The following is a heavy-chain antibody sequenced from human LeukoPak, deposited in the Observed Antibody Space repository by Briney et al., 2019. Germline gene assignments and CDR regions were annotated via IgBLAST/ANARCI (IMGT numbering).Heavy chain of an antibody. J-gene: IGHJ4*02. CDR1: GYTFTSYG. CDR2: ISAYNGNT. V-gene: IGHV1-18*01. Sequence: ASVRVSCKASGYTFTSYGISWVRQAPGQGLEWLGWISAYNGNTNYVQKLQGRVTMTIDTSTSTVYMELRSLRSDDTAVYYCARDGHRRYYYESSEYRFDYWGQGTLVTVSS. D-gene: IGHD3-22*01. CDR3: ARDGHRRYYYESSEYRFDY.